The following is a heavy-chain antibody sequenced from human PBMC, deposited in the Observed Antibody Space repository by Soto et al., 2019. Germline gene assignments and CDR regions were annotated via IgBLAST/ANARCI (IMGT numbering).Heavy chain of an antibody. CDR2: IYYSGST. J-gene: IGHJ6*02. V-gene: IGHV4-30-4*01. CDR1: GGSISSGDYY. CDR3: GRLPGGGLYGMDV. D-gene: IGHD3-16*01. Sequence: PSETLSLTCTVSGGSISSGDYYWSWIRQPPGKGLEWIGYIYYSGSTYYNPSLKSRVTISVDTSKNQFSLKLSSVTAADTAVYYWGRLPGGGLYGMDVWGQGTTVTVSS.